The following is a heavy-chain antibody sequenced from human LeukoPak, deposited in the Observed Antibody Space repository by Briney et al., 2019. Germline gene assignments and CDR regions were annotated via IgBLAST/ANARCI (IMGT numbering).Heavy chain of an antibody. Sequence: PGGSLRLSCAASGFTFSGYPIHWVRQAPGKGLEWVAVISYDGSNKYYADSVKGRFTISRDNSKNTLYLQMNSLRDEDTAVYYCARDVLSYGDYGDYYYYGMDVWGQGTTVTVSS. CDR2: ISYDGSNK. CDR1: GFTFSGYP. V-gene: IGHV3-30-3*01. D-gene: IGHD4-17*01. J-gene: IGHJ6*02. CDR3: ARDVLSYGDYGDYYYYGMDV.